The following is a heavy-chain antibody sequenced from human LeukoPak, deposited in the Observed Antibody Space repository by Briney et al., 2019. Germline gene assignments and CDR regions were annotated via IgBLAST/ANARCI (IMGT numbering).Heavy chain of an antibody. CDR1: GGSISSSNW. D-gene: IGHD6-13*01. V-gene: IGHV4-4*02. CDR2: IYHSGST. CDR3: ARVTRSSWFGPGFDY. Sequence: SETLSLTCAVPGGSISSSNWWSWVRQPPGKGLEWIGEIYHSGSTNYNPSLKSRVTISVDKSKNQFSLNLSSVTAADTAVYFCARVTRSSWFGPGFDYWGQGTLVTVSS. J-gene: IGHJ4*02.